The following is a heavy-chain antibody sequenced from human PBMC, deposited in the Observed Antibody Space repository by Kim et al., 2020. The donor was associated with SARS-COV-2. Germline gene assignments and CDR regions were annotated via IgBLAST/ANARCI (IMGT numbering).Heavy chain of an antibody. CDR1: GFTFRNYW. Sequence: GGSLRLSCAASGFTFRNYWMSWVRQAPGKGLEWVANIKPEGSEKYYVDSVKRRFTISRDNAKNSLFLQMNSLRAEDKAVYFCARDFVGSSYEDCYFDSWGQGTLVTVSS. D-gene: IGHD1-26*01. CDR2: IKPEGSEK. J-gene: IGHJ4*02. CDR3: ARDFVGSSYEDCYFDS. V-gene: IGHV3-7*03.